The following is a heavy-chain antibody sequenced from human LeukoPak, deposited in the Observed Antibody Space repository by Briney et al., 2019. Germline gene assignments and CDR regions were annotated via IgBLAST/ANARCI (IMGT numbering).Heavy chain of an antibody. J-gene: IGHJ3*02. V-gene: IGHV3-30-3*01. CDR3: ARDDRFKALGAFDI. Sequence: SGGSLRLSCAAPGFTFSSYAMHWVRQAPGKGLEWVAVISYDGSNKYYADSVKGRFTISRDNSKNTLYLQMNSLRAEDTAVYYCARDDRFKALGAFDIWGQGTMVTVSS. CDR1: GFTFSSYA. CDR2: ISYDGSNK.